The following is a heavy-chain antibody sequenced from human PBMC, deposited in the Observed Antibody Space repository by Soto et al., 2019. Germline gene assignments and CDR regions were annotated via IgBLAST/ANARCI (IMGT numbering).Heavy chain of an antibody. CDR3: ASHDSGTSLEYFQH. D-gene: IGHD6-13*01. CDR1: GGSISSYY. CDR2: IYYSGST. Sequence: QVQLQESGPGLVKPSETLSLTCTVSGGSISSYYWSWIRQPPGKGLEWIGYIYYSGSTNYNPSLNSLVTISVDTSKNQFSLKRSSVTAADTAVYYCASHDSGTSLEYFQHWGKGTLVTVSS. J-gene: IGHJ1*01. V-gene: IGHV4-59*08.